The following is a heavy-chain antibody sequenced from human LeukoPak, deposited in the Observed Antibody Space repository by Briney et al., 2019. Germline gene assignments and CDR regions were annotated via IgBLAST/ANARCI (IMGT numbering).Heavy chain of an antibody. CDR3: ARLPMAVTPHVDY. Sequence: PSETLSLTCTVSGGSITSYYRSWIRQSPGKGLEWIGFMYYSGTTNHNPSLKSRVTISLGMSKNQFSLKLSSVTAADTAVYYCARLPMAVTPHVDYWGQGTLVTVSS. CDR1: GGSITSYY. J-gene: IGHJ4*02. V-gene: IGHV4-59*01. D-gene: IGHD2-21*02. CDR2: MYYSGTT.